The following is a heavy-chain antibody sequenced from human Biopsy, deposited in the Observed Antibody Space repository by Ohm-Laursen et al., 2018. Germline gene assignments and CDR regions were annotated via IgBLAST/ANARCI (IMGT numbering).Heavy chain of an antibody. V-gene: IGHV4-34*08. Sequence: SETLSLTCAVFGKTFSDYQWSWIRQPPGKGLEWIGQINQAGTTNYNPSLKSRVSISADASKYEFSLGLTSVTAADTAVYLCGNEVHGRDYWGLGAQVTVSS. J-gene: IGHJ4*02. CDR1: GKTFSDYQ. D-gene: IGHD2-15*01. CDR3: GNEVHGRDY. CDR2: INQAGTT.